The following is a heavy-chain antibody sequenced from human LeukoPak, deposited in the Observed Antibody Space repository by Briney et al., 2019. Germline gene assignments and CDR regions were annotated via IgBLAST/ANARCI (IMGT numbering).Heavy chain of an antibody. CDR1: GGSISSYY. V-gene: IGHV4-59*01. CDR2: IYYSGST. D-gene: IGHD6-13*01. J-gene: IGHJ6*02. CDR3: ARGAAARLYGMDV. Sequence: SETLSLTCTVSGGSISSYYWSWIRQPPGKGLEWIGYIYYSGSTNYDPSLKSRVTISVDTSKNRFSLKLSSVTAADTAVYYCARGAAARLYGMDVWGQGTTVTVSS.